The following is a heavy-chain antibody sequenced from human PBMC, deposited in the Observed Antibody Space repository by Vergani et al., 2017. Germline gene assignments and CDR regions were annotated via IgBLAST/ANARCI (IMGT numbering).Heavy chain of an antibody. Sequence: EVQLVESGGGLVQPGGSLRLSCAASGFTFSSYEMNWVRQAPGKGLEWVSYISSSGSTIYYADSVKGRFTISRDNSKNTLYLQMNSLRAEDTAVYYCAKPHYGDYVPFDYWGQGTLVTVSS. D-gene: IGHD4-17*01. CDR1: GFTFSSYE. V-gene: IGHV3-48*03. CDR3: AKPHYGDYVPFDY. CDR2: ISSSGSTI. J-gene: IGHJ4*02.